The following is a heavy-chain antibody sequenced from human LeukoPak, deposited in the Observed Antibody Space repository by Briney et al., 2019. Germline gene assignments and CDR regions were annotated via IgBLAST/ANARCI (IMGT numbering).Heavy chain of an antibody. V-gene: IGHV1-46*01. CDR3: ARIWAAVVTDYWYFDL. D-gene: IGHD4-23*01. J-gene: IGHJ2*01. Sequence: VASVKVSCKASGYTFTNYYIHWVRQAPGQGLEWMGIINPSGGGTSYAQKFQGRVTMTRDTSTSTVYMELSSLRSDDTAVYYCARIWAAVVTDYWYFDLWGRGTLVTVSS. CDR1: GYTFTNYY. CDR2: INPSGGGT.